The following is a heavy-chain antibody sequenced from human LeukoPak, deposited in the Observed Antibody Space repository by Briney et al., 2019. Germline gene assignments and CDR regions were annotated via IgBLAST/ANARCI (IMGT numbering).Heavy chain of an antibody. V-gene: IGHV4-59*07. CDR2: VYSTGTT. CDR1: GGSLSPYY. D-gene: IGHD1-26*01. Sequence: SDTLSLTCTVSGGSLSPYYWTWIRQSPGQGLEGIGYVYSTGTTNYNPSLRSRVTISVDTSKNQFSLKLTSVTAADTAIYYCARRQVGVLSGDFYYNYMDVWGKGTTVTVSS. CDR3: ARRQVGVLSGDFYYNYMDV. J-gene: IGHJ6*03.